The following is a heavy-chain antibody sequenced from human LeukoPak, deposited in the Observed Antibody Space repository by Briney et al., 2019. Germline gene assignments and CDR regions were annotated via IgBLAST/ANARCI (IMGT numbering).Heavy chain of an antibody. CDR1: GFTFSSYG. CDR2: ISGSGGST. Sequence: GGSLRLSCAASGFTFSSYGMHWVRQAPGKGLEWVSAISGSGGSTYYADSVKGRFTISRDNSKNTLYLQMNSLRAEDTAVYYCAKDRASSSGGTDYWGQGTLVTVSS. D-gene: IGHD2-15*01. CDR3: AKDRASSSGGTDY. V-gene: IGHV3-23*01. J-gene: IGHJ4*02.